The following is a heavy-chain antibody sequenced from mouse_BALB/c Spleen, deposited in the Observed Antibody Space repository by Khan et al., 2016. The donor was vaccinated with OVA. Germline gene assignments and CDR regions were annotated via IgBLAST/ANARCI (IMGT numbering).Heavy chain of an antibody. CDR3: AVIYGGDFDY. CDR1: GYSITSDYA. J-gene: IGHJ2*01. V-gene: IGHV3-2*02. D-gene: IGHD1-1*01. CDR2: ISYSGNT. Sequence: EVQLQESGPGLVKPSQSLSLTCTVSGYSITSDYAWNWIRQFPGNKLEWLGYISYSGNTKYNPSLKSRISITRDTSKHQFFLQLHSVTTEDTATYCFAVIYGGDFDYWGQGTTRTVSS.